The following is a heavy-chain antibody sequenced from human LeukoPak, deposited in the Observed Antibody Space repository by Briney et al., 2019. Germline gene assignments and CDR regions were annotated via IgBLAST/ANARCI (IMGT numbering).Heavy chain of an antibody. CDR3: GRVGYYGSSGYYEY. V-gene: IGHV1-2*06. CDR2: INPNSGGT. CDR1: GHTLTDYY. J-gene: IGHJ4*02. D-gene: IGHD3-22*01. Sequence: APVKVSCKASGHTLTDYYMHWVRQAPGQGLEWMGRINPNSGGTNYAQKFQGRVTMTRDTSISTVYMELSRLRSDDTAVYYCGRVGYYGSSGYYEYWGQGTLVTVSS.